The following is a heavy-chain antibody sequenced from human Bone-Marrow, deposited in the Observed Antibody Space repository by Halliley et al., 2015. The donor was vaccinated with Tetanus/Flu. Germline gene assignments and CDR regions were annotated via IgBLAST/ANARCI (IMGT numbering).Heavy chain of an antibody. Sequence: SLRLSCGASGFIFSDYTLNWVRQAPGTGLEWVSSISSDKTYIYYADSVKGRFTISRDSAENSLYLQMSNLRVEDTAIYYCAKYHTLMGYDSWGQGTLVTVSS. CDR1: GFIFSDYT. CDR2: ISSDKTYI. D-gene: IGHD5-18*01. J-gene: IGHJ4*02. CDR3: AKYHTLMGYDS. V-gene: IGHV3-21*01.